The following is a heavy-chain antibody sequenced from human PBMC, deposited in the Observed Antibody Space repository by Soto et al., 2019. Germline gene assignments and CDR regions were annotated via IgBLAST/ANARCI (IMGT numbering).Heavy chain of an antibody. J-gene: IGHJ1*01. Sequence: GGSLRLSCAASGFTFSIYAMSWVRQAPGKGLEWVSGISGSGGGTYYADSVKGRFTVSRDNSKNTLYLQMNSLRAEDTAVYYCAKTGDQLLYPAAYWGQGTLVTVSS. D-gene: IGHD2-2*02. CDR1: GFTFSIYA. CDR2: ISGSGGGT. CDR3: AKTGDQLLYPAAY. V-gene: IGHV3-23*01.